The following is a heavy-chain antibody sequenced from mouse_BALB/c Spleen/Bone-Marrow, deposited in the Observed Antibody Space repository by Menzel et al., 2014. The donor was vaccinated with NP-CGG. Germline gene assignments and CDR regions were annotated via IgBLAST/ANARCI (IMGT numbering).Heavy chain of an antibody. Sequence: EVKLVASGGGLVKPGGSLKLFCAASGFTFSDYSMYWVRQTPEKRLEWVATISDGGSYTYYPDSVKGRFTISRDNAKNNLFLQMSSLKSEDTAMYYCARDYDYAMDYWGQGASITVSS. J-gene: IGHJ4*01. D-gene: IGHD2-12*01. CDR3: ARDYDYAMDY. V-gene: IGHV5-4*02. CDR1: GFTFSDYS. CDR2: ISDGGSYT.